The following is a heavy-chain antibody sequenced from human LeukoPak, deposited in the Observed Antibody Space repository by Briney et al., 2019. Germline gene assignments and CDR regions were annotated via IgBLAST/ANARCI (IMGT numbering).Heavy chain of an antibody. V-gene: IGHV7-4-1*02. D-gene: IGHD3-10*01. CDR3: ARSLYYYGSGSYSAFDI. CDR2: INTNTGNP. Sequence: ASVKVSCKASGGTFSSYAISWVRQAPGQGLEWMGWINTNTGNPTYAQGFTGRFVFSLDTSVSTAYLQISSLKAEDTAVYYCARSLYYYGSGSYSAFDIWGQGTMVTVSS. CDR1: GGTFSSYA. J-gene: IGHJ3*02.